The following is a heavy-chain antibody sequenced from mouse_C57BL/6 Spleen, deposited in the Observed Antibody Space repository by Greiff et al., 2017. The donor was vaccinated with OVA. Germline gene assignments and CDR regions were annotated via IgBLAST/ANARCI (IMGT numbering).Heavy chain of an antibody. D-gene: IGHD2-3*01. Sequence: VQLQQSGPELVKPGASVKIPCKASGYTFTDYNMDWVKQSHGKSLEWIGDINPNNGGTIYNQKFKGKATLTVDKSSSTAYMELRSLTSEDTAVYYCARRADGYPFAYWGQGTLVTVSA. V-gene: IGHV1-18*01. CDR3: ARRADGYPFAY. J-gene: IGHJ3*01. CDR2: INPNNGGT. CDR1: GYTFTDYN.